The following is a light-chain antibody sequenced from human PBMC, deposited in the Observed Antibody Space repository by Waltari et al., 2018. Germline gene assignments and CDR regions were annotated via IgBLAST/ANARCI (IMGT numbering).Light chain of an antibody. J-gene: IGLJ1*01. CDR1: NIGTYS. V-gene: IGLV3-21*04. CDR3: HVWHPHVDPGV. Sequence: SYVVTQPPSVSVAPGETATITCGGDNIGTYSVHWYQQKASQAPVLVICYERDRPSGFPDRFSGSNSGNRATLTISRVEAGDEARYYCHVWHPHVDPGVFGTGTEVTVL. CDR2: YER.